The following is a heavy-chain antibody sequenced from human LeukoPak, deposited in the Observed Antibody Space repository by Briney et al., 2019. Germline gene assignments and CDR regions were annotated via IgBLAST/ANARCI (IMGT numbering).Heavy chain of an antibody. CDR2: ISSSGSTI. CDR1: GFTFSSYE. Sequence: GGSLRLSCAASGFTFSSYEMNWVRQAPGKGLEWVSYISSSGSTIYYADSVKGRFTISRDNAKNSLYLQMNSLRAEDTAVYYRARGDGRIAGVFDYWGQGTLVTVSS. V-gene: IGHV3-48*03. J-gene: IGHJ4*02. D-gene: IGHD6-6*01. CDR3: ARGDGRIAGVFDY.